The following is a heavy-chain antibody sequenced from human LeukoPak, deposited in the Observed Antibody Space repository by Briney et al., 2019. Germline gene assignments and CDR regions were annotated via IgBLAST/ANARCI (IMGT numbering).Heavy chain of an antibody. V-gene: IGHV1-2*06. D-gene: IGHD3-10*01. CDR3: AKDHGYVGSNWFDP. Sequence: EASVNVSCKASGYTFTDYYMHWVRQAPGQGLEWMGRISPNSGGTNYAQKFQGRVTMTRDTSISTAYMELSRLRSDDTAMYYCAKDHGYVGSNWFDPWGQGTLVTVSS. CDR2: ISPNSGGT. J-gene: IGHJ5*02. CDR1: GYTFTDYY.